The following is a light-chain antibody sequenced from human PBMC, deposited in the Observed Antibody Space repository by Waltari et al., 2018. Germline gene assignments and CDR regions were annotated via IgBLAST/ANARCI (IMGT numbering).Light chain of an antibody. J-gene: IGKJ4*01. CDR2: DAS. CDR1: HSVSYY. V-gene: IGKV3-11*01. CDR3: QQRTNWPLT. Sequence: EAVLTQYPVTLPLSPGERGTLACRASHSVSYYLPCYQHKPDQAPSLLIYDASNRVTGIPARFSGSGSRTHFTLTISSLEPECFAVYYCQQRTNWPLTFGGGTKVEI.